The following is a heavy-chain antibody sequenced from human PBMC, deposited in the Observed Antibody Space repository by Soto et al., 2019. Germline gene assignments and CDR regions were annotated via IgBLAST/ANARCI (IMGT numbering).Heavy chain of an antibody. Sequence: SETLSLTCAVYGGSFSGYYWSWIRQPPGKGLEWIGEINHSGSTNYNPSLKSRVTISVDNSKNQFSLRVSSVTAADTAVYYCARVLLWFGEPTPALDVWGQGTTVTVSS. CDR1: GGSFSGYY. D-gene: IGHD3-10*01. V-gene: IGHV4-34*01. CDR3: ARVLLWFGEPTPALDV. J-gene: IGHJ6*02. CDR2: INHSGST.